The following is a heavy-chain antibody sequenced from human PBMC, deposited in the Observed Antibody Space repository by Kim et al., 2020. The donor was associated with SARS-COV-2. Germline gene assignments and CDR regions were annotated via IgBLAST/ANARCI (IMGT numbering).Heavy chain of an antibody. Sequence: KGRFTNSRDNAKNSLYLQRNSLRAEDTAVYYCARDLDWFDPWGQGTLVTVSS. CDR3: ARDLDWFDP. J-gene: IGHJ5*02. V-gene: IGHV3-11*04.